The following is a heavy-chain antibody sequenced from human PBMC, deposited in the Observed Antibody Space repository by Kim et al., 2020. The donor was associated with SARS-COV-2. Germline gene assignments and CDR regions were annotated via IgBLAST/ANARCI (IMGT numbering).Heavy chain of an antibody. V-gene: IGHV3-53*01. D-gene: IGHD6-13*01. J-gene: IGHJ4*02. Sequence: AASVKGRFTITRDNSETTLYLQMNSLRAEDTAVYYCARVEAAGTYCFDYWGQGTLVTISS. CDR3: ARVEAAGTYCFDY.